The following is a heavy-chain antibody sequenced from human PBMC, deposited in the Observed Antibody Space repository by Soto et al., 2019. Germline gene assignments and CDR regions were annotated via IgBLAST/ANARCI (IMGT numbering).Heavy chain of an antibody. CDR2: IYYSGST. Sequence: PSETLSLTCTVSGGSVSSGSYYWSWIRQPPGKGLEWIGYIYYSGSTNYNPSLKSRVTISVDTSKNQFSLKLSSVTAADTAVYYCARVAGIGGYSSSWCDYWGQGTLVTVSS. D-gene: IGHD6-13*01. CDR1: GGSVSSGSYY. J-gene: IGHJ4*02. CDR3: ARVAGIGGYSSSWCDY. V-gene: IGHV4-61*01.